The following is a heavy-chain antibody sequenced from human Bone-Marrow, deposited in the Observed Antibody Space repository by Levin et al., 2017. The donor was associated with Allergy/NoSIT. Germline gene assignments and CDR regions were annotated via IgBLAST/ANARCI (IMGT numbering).Heavy chain of an antibody. CDR3: GLLWFGEYYVDY. CDR1: GGSISSSSYY. D-gene: IGHD3-10*01. V-gene: IGHV4-39*01. Sequence: PGGSLRLSCTVSGGSISSSSYYWGWIRQPPGKGLEWIGNIYYTGRTYYNPSLTSRVSISVDTSKNQFSLNLSSVTAADTAVYYCGLLWFGEYYVDYWGQGILVIVSS. CDR2: IYYTGRT. J-gene: IGHJ4*02.